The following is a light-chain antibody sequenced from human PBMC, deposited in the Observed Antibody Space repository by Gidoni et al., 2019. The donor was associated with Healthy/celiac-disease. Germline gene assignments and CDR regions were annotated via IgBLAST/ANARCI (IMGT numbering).Light chain of an antibody. Sequence: SYELTQPPTVSVPPGQTASITCSGDKLGDKYACWYQQKPGQSPVLVSYQDSKRPSGIPGRFSGCNSGNTATLTISGTQAMDEADYYCQAWDSSTVVFGGGTKLTVL. CDR1: KLGDKY. CDR2: QDS. CDR3: QAWDSSTVV. J-gene: IGLJ2*01. V-gene: IGLV3-1*01.